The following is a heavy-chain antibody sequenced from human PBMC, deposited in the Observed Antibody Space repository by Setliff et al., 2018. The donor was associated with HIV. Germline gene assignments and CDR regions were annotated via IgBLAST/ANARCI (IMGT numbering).Heavy chain of an antibody. J-gene: IGHJ3*02. CDR2: ISPSNGNT. CDR3: ARDDRNWNPLDFFDI. Sequence: ASVKVSCKTSGYTFSDYGMSWVRQAPGQGLTWMAWISPSNGNTEYAEEFQGRVLVTTDTSTRTAYMELRNLRHDDTVLYYCARDDRNWNPLDFFDIWGQGTLVTVSS. D-gene: IGHD1-1*01. CDR1: GYTFSDYG. V-gene: IGHV1-18*01.